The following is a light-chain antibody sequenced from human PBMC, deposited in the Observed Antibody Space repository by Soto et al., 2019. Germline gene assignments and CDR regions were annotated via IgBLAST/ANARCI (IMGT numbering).Light chain of an antibody. CDR1: QDIANS. Sequence: DIQMTHSPSSLSASIGDRVILACQAGQDIANSLNWYQHKPGKAPKLLIYDASNLERGVPARFSGSGSGTDFSFTISSLQPEDIATYYCQQYENLPPTFGQGTRLEIK. CDR3: QQYENLPPT. J-gene: IGKJ5*01. V-gene: IGKV1-33*01. CDR2: DAS.